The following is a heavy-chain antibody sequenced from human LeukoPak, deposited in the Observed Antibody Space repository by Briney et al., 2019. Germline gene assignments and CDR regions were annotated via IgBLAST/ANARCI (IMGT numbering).Heavy chain of an antibody. Sequence: PGGSLRLSCAASGFTFSNYAMSWVRQTPGKGLEWVSSISGSGDSTYYADSVKGRFTISRDNSKNTLYLQMNSLRAEDTAVYYCARDYTYYDILTGYYNGCYFDYWGQGTLVTVSS. CDR3: ARDYTYYDILTGYYNGCYFDY. CDR1: GFTFSNYA. V-gene: IGHV3-23*01. CDR2: ISGSGDST. J-gene: IGHJ4*02. D-gene: IGHD3-9*01.